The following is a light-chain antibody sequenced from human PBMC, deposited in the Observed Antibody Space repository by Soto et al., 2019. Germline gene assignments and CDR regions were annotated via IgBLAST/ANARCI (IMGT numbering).Light chain of an antibody. J-gene: IGLJ1*01. CDR3: ESYDRSLSGSRV. CDR2: DNT. V-gene: IGLV1-40*01. Sequence: QSALTQPPSVSGAPVQRVTISCTGSSSNIGAGYDVHWYQQLPGTAPKLLIYDNTNRPSGVPDRFSGSKSGTSASLAITGLQAEDEADYYCESYDRSLSGSRVFGTGTKVTVL. CDR1: SSNIGAGYD.